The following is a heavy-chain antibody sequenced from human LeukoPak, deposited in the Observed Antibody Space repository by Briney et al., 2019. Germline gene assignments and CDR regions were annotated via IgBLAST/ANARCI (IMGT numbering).Heavy chain of an antibody. CDR3: VTDRSDY. CDR2: IIPIFGTA. CDR1: RRTFTSYA. Sequence: SSVKVSCKASRRTFTSYAISWVPQAPGQGLEWMGRIIPIFGTANYAQKFQGRVTITTDESTSTAYMELSSLRSEDTAVYYCVTDRSDYWGQGTLVTVSS. J-gene: IGHJ4*02. V-gene: IGHV1-69*05.